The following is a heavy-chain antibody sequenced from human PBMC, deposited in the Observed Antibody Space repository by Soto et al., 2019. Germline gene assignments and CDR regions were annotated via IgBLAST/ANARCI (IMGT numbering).Heavy chain of an antibody. CDR2: IRSKAYGGTT. D-gene: IGHD3-3*01. J-gene: IGHJ6*04. CDR1: GFTFGDYA. Sequence: PGGSLRLSCTASGFTFGDYAMSWVRQAPGKGLEWVGFIRSKAYGGTTEYAASVKGRFTISRDDSKSIAYLQMNSLKTEDTAVYYCNRGDFWSGYFAEPYYYGMDVWGKGTTVTVSS. V-gene: IGHV3-49*04. CDR3: NRGDFWSGYFAEPYYYGMDV.